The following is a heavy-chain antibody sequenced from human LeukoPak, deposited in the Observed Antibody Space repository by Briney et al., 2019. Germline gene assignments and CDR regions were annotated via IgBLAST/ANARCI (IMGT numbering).Heavy chain of an antibody. CDR2: ISRTGNSI. D-gene: IGHD6-13*01. CDR1: GFTLSSYE. V-gene: IGHV3-48*03. J-gene: IGHJ4*02. Sequence: GGSLRLSCAASGFTLSSYEMNWVRLAPGKGLEWISYISRTGNSIYYADSVNGRFTISRDSAKNSLYLQMNSLRAEDTAVYYCARGPYSSNWYVDYWGQGTLVTVAS. CDR3: ARGPYSSNWYVDY.